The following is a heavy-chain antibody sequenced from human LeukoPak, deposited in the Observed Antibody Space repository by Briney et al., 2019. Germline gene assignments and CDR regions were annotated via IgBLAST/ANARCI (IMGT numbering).Heavy chain of an antibody. D-gene: IGHD4-17*01. CDR3: AKVPDGDYGVDY. J-gene: IGHJ4*02. CDR2: ISYDGSNK. V-gene: IGHV3-30*18. CDR1: GFTFSSYG. Sequence: GGSLRLSCAASGFTFSSYGMHWVRQAPGKGLGWVAVISYDGSNKYYADSVKGRFTISRDNSKNTLYLQMNSLRAEDTAVYYCAKVPDGDYGVDYWGQGTLVTVSS.